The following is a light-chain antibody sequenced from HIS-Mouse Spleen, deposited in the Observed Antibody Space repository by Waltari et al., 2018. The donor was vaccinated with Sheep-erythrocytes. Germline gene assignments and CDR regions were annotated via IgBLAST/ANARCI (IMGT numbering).Light chain of an antibody. Sequence: QSALTQPRSVSGSPGQSVTISCTGTSSDVGGYNYVSWYPQHPVKAPKLMLYDVSKRPSGLPARFSGSKSGNTASLTISGRQAEYEADYYCCSYAGSYTVVFGGGTKLTVL. V-gene: IGLV2-11*01. CDR1: SSDVGGYNY. CDR3: CSYAGSYTVV. CDR2: DVS. J-gene: IGLJ2*01.